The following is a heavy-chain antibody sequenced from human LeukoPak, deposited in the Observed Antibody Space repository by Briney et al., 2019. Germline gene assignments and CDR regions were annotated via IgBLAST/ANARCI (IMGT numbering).Heavy chain of an antibody. CDR1: GFTFSNYW. CDR2: INKDGRIK. J-gene: IGHJ3*01. CDR3: ARILPGAVGDVLDL. Sequence: GGSLRLSCAASGFTFSNYWMNWVRRAPGRGLEWVANINKDGRIKYSVGSVMGRFTISRDNAENSLYLQMNSLRDEDTAVYYCARILPGAVGDVLDLWGQGTKVTVTS. V-gene: IGHV3-7*01. D-gene: IGHD6-19*01.